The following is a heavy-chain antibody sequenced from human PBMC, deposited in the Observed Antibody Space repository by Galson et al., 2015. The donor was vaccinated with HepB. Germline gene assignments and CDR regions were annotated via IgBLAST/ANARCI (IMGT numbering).Heavy chain of an antibody. V-gene: IGHV3-7*01. Sequence: SLRLSCAASGFTFSGYWMSWVRQAPGKGLEWVANIKQDESDIYYVDPVKGRFTNSRDNDKNVVYLQMNSLRAEDTAVYYCVRDLWVGSSSWNRWYYYYGMDVWGQGSTVSVSS. CDR2: IKQDESDI. J-gene: IGHJ6*02. CDR3: VRDLWVGSSSWNRWYYYYGMDV. D-gene: IGHD6-6*01. CDR1: GFTFSGYW.